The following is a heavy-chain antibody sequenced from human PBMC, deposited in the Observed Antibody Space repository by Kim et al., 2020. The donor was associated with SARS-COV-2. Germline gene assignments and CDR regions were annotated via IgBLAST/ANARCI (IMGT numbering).Heavy chain of an antibody. CDR3: AREQSDGVFGPGHYYYYGMDV. Sequence: SETLSLTCTVSGGSISSGGYYWSWIRQHPGKGLEWIGYIYYSGSTYYNPSLKSRVTISVDTSKNQFSLKLSSVTAADTAVYYCAREQSDGVFGPGHYYYYGMDVWGQGTTVTVSS. CDR1: GGSISSGGYY. V-gene: IGHV4-31*03. D-gene: IGHD3-10*02. J-gene: IGHJ6*02. CDR2: IYYSGST.